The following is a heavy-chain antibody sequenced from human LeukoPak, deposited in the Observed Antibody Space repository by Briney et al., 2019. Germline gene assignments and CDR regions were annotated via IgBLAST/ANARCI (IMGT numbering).Heavy chain of an antibody. J-gene: IGHJ6*02. Sequence: SETLSLTSTVSGGSISTYYWSWLRQRPGKVLEWMGNISYSVTTNDNPSLKSRVTISVDTSKSQFSLKLSSVTAADTAVYYCARANYYDSSGYYYRYGMDVWGQGTTVTVSS. V-gene: IGHV4-59*01. CDR1: GGSISTYY. CDR2: ISYSVTT. D-gene: IGHD3-22*01. CDR3: ARANYYDSSGYYYRYGMDV.